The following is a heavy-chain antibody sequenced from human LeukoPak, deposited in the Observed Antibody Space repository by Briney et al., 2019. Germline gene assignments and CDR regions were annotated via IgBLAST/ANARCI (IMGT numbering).Heavy chain of an antibody. V-gene: IGHV4-59*01. CDR3: ARDSRRELLHAFDI. CDR1: GGSISTYY. J-gene: IGHJ3*02. CDR2: IDYSAST. D-gene: IGHD1-26*01. Sequence: SETLSLTCAVSGGSISTYYWSWIRQPPGKGLEWIAYIDYSASTNYNPSLKSRVTISVDTSKNQFSLKLSSVTAADTAVYYCARDSRRELLHAFDIWGQGTMVTVSS.